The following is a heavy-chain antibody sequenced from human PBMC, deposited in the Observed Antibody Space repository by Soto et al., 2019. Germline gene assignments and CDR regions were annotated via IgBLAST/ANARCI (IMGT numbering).Heavy chain of an antibody. V-gene: IGHV3-23*01. CDR1: GFAFSNYA. J-gene: IGHJ6*02. D-gene: IGHD1-26*01. CDR3: EMLNSGSPSYRGMDF. Sequence: GGSLRLSCAPSGFAFSNYAMNWVRQAPGKGLEWVSAISGSGGNTFYTDSVKGRFTISRDNSKNTLYLQMNRLRAEDTAIYYCEMLNSGSPSYRGMDFWGQGTTVTVSS. CDR2: ISGSGGNT.